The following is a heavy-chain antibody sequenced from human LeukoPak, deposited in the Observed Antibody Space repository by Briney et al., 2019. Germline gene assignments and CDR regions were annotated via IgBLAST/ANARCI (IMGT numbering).Heavy chain of an antibody. V-gene: IGHV4-31*03. CDR3: ARTITIFGALGYFDY. Sequence: SETLSLTCTVSGASISSGGYSWSWVRQHPGKGLEWIGCIYYTGSTYYNPSLERRVTISVAASKNQFSLKVRSVTAADTAVYFCARTITIFGALGYFDYWGQGTPVTVSS. CDR2: IYYTGST. CDR1: GASISSGGYS. J-gene: IGHJ4*02. D-gene: IGHD3-3*01.